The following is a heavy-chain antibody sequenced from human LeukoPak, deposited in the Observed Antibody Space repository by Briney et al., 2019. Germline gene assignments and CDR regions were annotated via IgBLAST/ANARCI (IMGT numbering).Heavy chain of an antibody. V-gene: IGHV4-59*08. CDR3: ARTTRYYDSSGCFDF. CDR2: IYSTGST. D-gene: IGHD3-22*01. CDR1: GGSISSYY. Sequence: PSETLSLTCSVSGGSISSYYWSWIRQPPGKGLEWIGYIYSTGSTNYNPSLKSRVTISVDTSKNQFSLKLSSVTAADTAVYYCARTTRYYDSSGCFDFWGQGTLVTVSS. J-gene: IGHJ4*02.